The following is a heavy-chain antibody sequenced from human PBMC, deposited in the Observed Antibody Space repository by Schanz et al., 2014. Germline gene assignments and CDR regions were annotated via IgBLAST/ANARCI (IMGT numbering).Heavy chain of an antibody. Sequence: EVQLLDSGGGLVQPGGSLRLSCAVSGFTVSSNHMSWVRQAPGKGLEWVSVIYSGIGAYYADSVKDRFTVSRDNSKNTVYLQMNRLRAEDTAVYSCARGIGGYGANNYFDYWGQGTLVTVSS. J-gene: IGHJ4*02. D-gene: IGHD5-12*01. V-gene: IGHV3-66*01. CDR1: GFTVSSNH. CDR3: ARGIGGYGANNYFDY. CDR2: IYSGIGA.